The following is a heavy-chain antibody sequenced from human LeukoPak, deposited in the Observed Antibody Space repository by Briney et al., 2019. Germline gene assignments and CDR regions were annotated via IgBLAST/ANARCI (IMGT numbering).Heavy chain of an antibody. CDR1: GFTFSSYG. V-gene: IGHV3-30*02. D-gene: IGHD3-10*01. CDR3: ARVHHLWFGPVGAFDI. J-gene: IGHJ3*02. CDR2: IGYDGRNK. Sequence: AGGSLRLSCAASGFTFSSYGIHWVREAPGKGLEWVTFIGYDGRNKYYADSVKGRFTISRDNSKNTMYLQMNSLRAEDTTVYYCARVHHLWFGPVGAFDIWGQGTMVTVSS.